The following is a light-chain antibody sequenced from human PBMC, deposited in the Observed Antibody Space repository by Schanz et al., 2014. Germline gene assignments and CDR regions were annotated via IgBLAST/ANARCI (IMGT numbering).Light chain of an antibody. CDR1: QSISSTY. Sequence: EVVLTQSPGTLSLSPGERVTLSCRASQSISSTYLAWYQQKPGQAPKLLIYGPSGRAAGVPDRFRGSGSGTDFTLTISRLEPEDNAVYHCHQYGDSPRTFGQGTRLEIK. V-gene: IGKV3-20*01. CDR3: HQYGDSPRT. J-gene: IGKJ5*01. CDR2: GPS.